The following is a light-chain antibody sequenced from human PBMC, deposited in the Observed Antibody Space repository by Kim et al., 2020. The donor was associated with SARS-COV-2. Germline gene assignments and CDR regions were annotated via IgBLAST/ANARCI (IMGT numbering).Light chain of an antibody. J-gene: IGKJ2*01. V-gene: IGKV4-1*01. CDR3: QQYYASPYT. CDR2: WAS. Sequence: RATINGKSSQSILYSSSNKNYLAWYQQKPGQPPKLLIYWASTRESGVPDRISGSGSGAEFTLTISSLQAEDVAVYYCQQYYASPYTFGQGTKLEI. CDR1: QSILYSSSNKNY.